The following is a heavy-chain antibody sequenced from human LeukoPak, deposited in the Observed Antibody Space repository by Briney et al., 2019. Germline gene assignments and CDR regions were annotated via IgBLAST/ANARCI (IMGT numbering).Heavy chain of an antibody. CDR2: IYYSGST. V-gene: IGHV4-59*01. Sequence: PSETLSLTCTVSGGSISSYYWSWIRQPPGEGLEWIGYIYYSGSTNYNPSLKSRVTISVDTSKNQFSLKLSSVTAADTAVYYCARRGVAGTWYFDYWGQGTLVTVSS. J-gene: IGHJ4*02. CDR1: GGSISSYY. CDR3: ARRGVAGTWYFDY. D-gene: IGHD6-19*01.